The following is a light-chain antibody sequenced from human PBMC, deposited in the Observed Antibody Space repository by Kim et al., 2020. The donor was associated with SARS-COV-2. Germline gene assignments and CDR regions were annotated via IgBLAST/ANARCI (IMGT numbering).Light chain of an antibody. Sequence: SSVLTQDPAVSVALGQTVRITCQGDSLRRYYATWYQQKSGQAPVLVFYGRDKRPSGIPDRFSGSSSGNTASLTITGAQAADEADYYCKSRDSRGKVVFGGGTKVTVL. CDR1: SLRRYY. CDR3: KSRDSRGKVV. J-gene: IGLJ2*01. CDR2: GRD. V-gene: IGLV3-19*01.